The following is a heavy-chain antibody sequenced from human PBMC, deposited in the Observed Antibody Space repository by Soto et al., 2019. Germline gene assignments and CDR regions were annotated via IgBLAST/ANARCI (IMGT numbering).Heavy chain of an antibody. CDR1: GYTFTGYY. D-gene: IGHD6-13*01. J-gene: IGHJ6*02. V-gene: IGHV1-2*04. CDR2: INPNSGGT. CDR3: ARDGPIAAAGTRGGRRGYYYYGMDV. Sequence: QVQLVQSGAEVKKPGASVKVSCKASGYTFTGYYMHWVRQAPGQGLEWMGWINPNSGGTNYAQKFQGWVTMTRDTSISTAYMELSRLRSDDTAVYYCARDGPIAAAGTRGGRRGYYYYGMDVWGQGTTVTVSS.